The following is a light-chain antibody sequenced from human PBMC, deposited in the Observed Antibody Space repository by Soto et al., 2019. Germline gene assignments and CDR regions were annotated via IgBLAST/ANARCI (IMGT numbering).Light chain of an antibody. J-gene: IGLJ2*01. V-gene: IGLV2-14*01. Sequence: QSALTQPASVSGSPGQSIAISCTGSSSDVGDYNYVSWYQQHPGNAPNLIIYDLSNRPSGVSNRFSGSKSGNTASLTISGLQAEDEGDYYCSSYTSSSTVVFGGGTKVTVL. CDR2: DLS. CDR3: SSYTSSSTVV. CDR1: SSDVGDYNY.